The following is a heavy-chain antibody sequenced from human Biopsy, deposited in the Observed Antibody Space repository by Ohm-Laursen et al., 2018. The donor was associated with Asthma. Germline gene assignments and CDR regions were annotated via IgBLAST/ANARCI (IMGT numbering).Heavy chain of an antibody. J-gene: IGHJ5*02. Sequence: TLSLTCTVSGGSINIGDYYWSWIRQHPVKGLVCIGHIYYSGSTYYNPSLKSRISISLDTTKNQFSLSLTSVTAADTAVYYCARTTYGHDGFDPWGQGTLVTVSS. D-gene: IGHD4-17*01. V-gene: IGHV4-31*03. CDR2: IYYSGST. CDR1: GGSINIGDYY. CDR3: ARTTYGHDGFDP.